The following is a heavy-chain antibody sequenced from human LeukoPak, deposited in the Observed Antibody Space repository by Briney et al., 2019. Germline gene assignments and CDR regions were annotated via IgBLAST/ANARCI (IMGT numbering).Heavy chain of an antibody. V-gene: IGHV3-74*01. CDR1: GFTFSSYW. CDR2: INTDGSST. J-gene: IGHJ3*02. Sequence: GGSLRLSCAASGFTFSSYWMHWVRHAPGKGLVWVSRINTDGSSTSYADSVKGRFTISRDNAKNTLYLQMNSLRAEDTAVYYCARLIEGLYPSAFDIWGQGTMVTVSS. D-gene: IGHD2-8*01. CDR3: ARLIEGLYPSAFDI.